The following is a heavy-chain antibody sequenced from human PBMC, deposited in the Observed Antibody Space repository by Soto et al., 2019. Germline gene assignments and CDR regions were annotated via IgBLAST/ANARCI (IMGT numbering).Heavy chain of an antibody. J-gene: IGHJ3*02. V-gene: IGHV3-23*01. CDR2: IGLYSDDT. CDR3: AKHDYGAYKHYDI. CDR1: GFTFSSYA. Sequence: EVQLLESGGGLVQPGASLRVSCAASGFTFSSYAMTWVRQAPGKGLDWVSSIGLYSDDTYYADSVKGRFTVSRDNSKNTLYLQMHSLRAEDTAVYYCAKHDYGAYKHYDIWGQGTMVTVSS. D-gene: IGHD4-17*01.